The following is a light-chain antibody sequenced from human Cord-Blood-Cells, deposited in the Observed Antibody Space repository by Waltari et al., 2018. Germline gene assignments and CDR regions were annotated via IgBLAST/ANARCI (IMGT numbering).Light chain of an antibody. CDR1: SSDVGGYNY. Sequence: QSALTQPASVSGSPGQSITISCTGTSSDVGGYNYVSWYQQHPGKDPKLMIYDVSKRPSGVSNRFSCSKSGNTASLTISGLQAEDEADSYCSSYTSSSTWVFGGGTKLTVL. V-gene: IGLV2-14*01. CDR3: SSYTSSSTWV. CDR2: DVS. J-gene: IGLJ3*02.